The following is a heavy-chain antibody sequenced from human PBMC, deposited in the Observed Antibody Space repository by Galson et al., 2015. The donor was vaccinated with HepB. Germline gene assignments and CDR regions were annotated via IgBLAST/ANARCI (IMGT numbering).Heavy chain of an antibody. Sequence: SLRLSCAASGFTFRSFGMHWVRQAPGKGLEWLAVIWYDGSEKYYTDSVKGRFTISKDTSKNTLYLQMDSLRVEDTAVYYCAKEALPDYGGVTGFHFWGQGTLVTVSS. CDR3: AKEALPDYGGVTGFHF. CDR1: GFTFRSFG. V-gene: IGHV3-33*06. D-gene: IGHD4-23*01. J-gene: IGHJ4*02. CDR2: IWYDGSEK.